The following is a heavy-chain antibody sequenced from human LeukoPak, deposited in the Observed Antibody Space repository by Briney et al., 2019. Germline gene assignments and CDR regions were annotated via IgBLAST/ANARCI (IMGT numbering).Heavy chain of an antibody. CDR2: IYSGGST. Sequence: GGSLRLSCAASGFTASSNYMSWVRQAPGKGLEWVSVIYSGGSTYYADSVKGRFTISRDNSKNTLHLQMNSLRAEDTAVYYCAGRLWRRDGYNLSAFDIWGQGTMVTVSS. J-gene: IGHJ3*02. D-gene: IGHD5-24*01. V-gene: IGHV3-53*01. CDR3: AGRLWRRDGYNLSAFDI. CDR1: GFTASSNY.